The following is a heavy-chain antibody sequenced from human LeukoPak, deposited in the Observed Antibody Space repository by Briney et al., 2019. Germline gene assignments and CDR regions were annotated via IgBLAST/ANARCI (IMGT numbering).Heavy chain of an antibody. CDR2: IVVGSGNT. D-gene: IGHD3-22*01. J-gene: IGHJ4*02. CDR3: ARDLNYARENYYDNSGYYYYFDY. Sequence: ASVKVSCKASGFTFTSSAMQWVRQARGQRLEWIGWIVVGSGNTNYAQKFQERVTITRDMSTSTVYMELSSLRSEDTAVYYCARDLNYARENYYDNSGYYYYFDYWGQGTLVTVSS. CDR1: GFTFTSSA. V-gene: IGHV1-58*02.